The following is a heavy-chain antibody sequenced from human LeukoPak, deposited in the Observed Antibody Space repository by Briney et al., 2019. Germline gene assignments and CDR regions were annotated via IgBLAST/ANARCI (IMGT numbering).Heavy chain of an antibody. Sequence: GGSLRLSXAASGFTFSSYAMSWVRQAPGKGLEWVSAISGSGGSTYYADSVKGRFTISRDNSRDTLYLQMNSLRAEDTAIYYCAKGYYDYVWGSYYFDYWGQGTLVTVSS. V-gene: IGHV3-23*01. J-gene: IGHJ4*02. CDR1: GFTFSSYA. CDR2: ISGSGGST. CDR3: AKGYYDYVWGSYYFDY. D-gene: IGHD3-16*01.